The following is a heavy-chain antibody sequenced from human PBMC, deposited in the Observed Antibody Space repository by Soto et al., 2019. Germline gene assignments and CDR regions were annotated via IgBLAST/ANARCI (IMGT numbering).Heavy chain of an antibody. D-gene: IGHD2-21*02. CDR2: IIPIFGTA. Sequence: GASVKVSCKASGGTFSSYAISWVRQAPGQGLEWMGGIIPIFGTANYAQKFQGRVTITADESTSTAYMELSSLRSEDTAVYYCAGPVYFGGDCYSRFDYWGPGTLVTLSS. J-gene: IGHJ4*02. CDR3: AGPVYFGGDCYSRFDY. V-gene: IGHV1-69*13. CDR1: GGTFSSYA.